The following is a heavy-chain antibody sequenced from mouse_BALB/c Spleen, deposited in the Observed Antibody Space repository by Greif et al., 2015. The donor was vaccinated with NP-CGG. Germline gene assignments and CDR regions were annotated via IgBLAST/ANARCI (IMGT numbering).Heavy chain of an antibody. CDR2: INPSTGYT. CDR3: ARRTQHFDY. V-gene: IGHV1-7*01. D-gene: IGHD6-1*01. J-gene: IGHJ2*01. CDR1: GYTFTSYW. Sequence: VQLMESGAELAKPGASVKMSCKASGYTFTSYWMHWVKQRPGQGLEWIGYINPSTGYTEYNQKFKDKATLTADKSSSTAYMQLSSLTSEDSAVYYCARRTQHFDYWGQGTTLTVSS.